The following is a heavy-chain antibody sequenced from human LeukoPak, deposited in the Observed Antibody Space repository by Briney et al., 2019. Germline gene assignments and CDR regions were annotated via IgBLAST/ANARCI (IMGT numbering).Heavy chain of an antibody. Sequence: AGGSLRLSCAAPGFTFSSYAMSWVRQAPGKGLEWVSAISGSGGSTYYADSVKGRFTISRDNSKNTLYLQMNSLRAEDTAVHYCAKEAMGGSYDYYFDYWGQGTLVTVSS. CDR2: ISGSGGST. CDR3: AKEAMGGSYDYYFDY. J-gene: IGHJ4*02. D-gene: IGHD1-26*01. V-gene: IGHV3-23*01. CDR1: GFTFSSYA.